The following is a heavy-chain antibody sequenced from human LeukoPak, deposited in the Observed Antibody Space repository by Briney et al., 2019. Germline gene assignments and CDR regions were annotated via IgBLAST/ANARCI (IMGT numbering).Heavy chain of an antibody. CDR2: FDGNGPNT. V-gene: IGHV3-23*01. CDR3: AKPRTTGLGWAQFDY. Sequence: PEGSLRLSCAASGFTFSSFAMTWVRQAPGKGLEWVSGFDGNGPNTYYADSVKGRWTISRDNSRNTLYLEMNSLRPEDTAIYYCAKPRTTGLGWAQFDYWGQGSLVTVSS. D-gene: IGHD2-8*02. CDR1: GFTFSSFA. J-gene: IGHJ4*02.